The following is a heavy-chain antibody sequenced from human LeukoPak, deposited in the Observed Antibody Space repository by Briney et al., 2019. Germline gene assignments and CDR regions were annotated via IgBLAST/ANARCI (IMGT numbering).Heavy chain of an antibody. J-gene: IGHJ4*02. CDR3: ARLDSSGWYSSLNDY. Sequence: GGSLRLSCAASGFTVSSNYMGWVRQAPGKGLEWVANIKQDGSEKYYVDSVKGRFTISRDNAKYSLYPQMNSLRAEDTAVYYCARLDSSGWYSSLNDYWGQGTLVTVSS. V-gene: IGHV3-7*01. D-gene: IGHD6-19*01. CDR1: GFTVSSNY. CDR2: IKQDGSEK.